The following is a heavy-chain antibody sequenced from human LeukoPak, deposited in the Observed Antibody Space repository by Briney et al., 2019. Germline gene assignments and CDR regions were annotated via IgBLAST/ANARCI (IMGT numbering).Heavy chain of an antibody. V-gene: IGHV3-48*03. D-gene: IGHD3-10*01. CDR2: ISSSGSTI. Sequence: GGSLRLSYAASGFTFSSYEMNWVRQAPGKGLERVSYISSSGSTIYYADSVKGRFTISRDNAKNSLYLQMNSLRAEDTAVYYCARSQGLGKYYYGSGSYRVYWGQGTLVTVSS. CDR1: GFTFSSYE. CDR3: ARSQGLGKYYYGSGSYRVY. J-gene: IGHJ4*02.